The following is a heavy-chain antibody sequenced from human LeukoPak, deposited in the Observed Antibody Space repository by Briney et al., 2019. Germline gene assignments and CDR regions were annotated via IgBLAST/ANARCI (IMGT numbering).Heavy chain of an antibody. V-gene: IGHV1-18*04. J-gene: IGHJ4*02. Sequence: GASVKVSCKASGYTFTGYYMHWVRQAPGQGLEWMGWISAYNGDTNYAQNLQGRVTMTTDTSTSTAYMELRSLRSDDTAIYYCARGGEDYYASGSLDCWGQGTLVTVSS. D-gene: IGHD3-10*01. CDR1: GYTFTGYY. CDR2: ISAYNGDT. CDR3: ARGGEDYYASGSLDC.